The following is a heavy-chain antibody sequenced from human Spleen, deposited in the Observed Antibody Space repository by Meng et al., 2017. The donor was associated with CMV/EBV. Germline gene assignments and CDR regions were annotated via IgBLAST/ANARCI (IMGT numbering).Heavy chain of an antibody. V-gene: IGHV3-9*01. CDR1: GFTFDDYA. CDR3: ASFKQQVEGGMYWYFDL. Sequence: GGSLRLSCAASGFTFDDYAMHWVRQAPGKGLEWVSGISWNSGSIGYADSVKGRFTISRDNAKNSLYLQMNSLRAEDTALYYCASFKQQVEGGMYWYFDLWGRGTLVTVSS. J-gene: IGHJ2*01. D-gene: IGHD6-13*01. CDR2: ISWNSGSI.